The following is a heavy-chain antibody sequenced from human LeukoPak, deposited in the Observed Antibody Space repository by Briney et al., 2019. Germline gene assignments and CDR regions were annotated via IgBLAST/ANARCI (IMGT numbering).Heavy chain of an antibody. CDR1: GFTFSSYW. CDR2: IKQDGSNK. J-gene: IGHJ4*02. V-gene: IGHV3-7*01. CDR3: AKGLTAAGTDLLRY. Sequence: GGSLRLSCAASGFTFSSYWMSWVRQAPGKGLEWVANIKQDGSNKYYADSVKGRFTISRDNSKNTLYLQMNSLRAEDTAVYYCAKGLTAAGTDLLRYWGQGTLVTVSS. D-gene: IGHD6-13*01.